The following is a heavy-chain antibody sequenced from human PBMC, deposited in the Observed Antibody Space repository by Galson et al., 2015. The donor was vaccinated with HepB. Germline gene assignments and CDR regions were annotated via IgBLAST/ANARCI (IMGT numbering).Heavy chain of an antibody. J-gene: IGHJ4*02. V-gene: IGHV1-3*04. CDR2: INTDSGIT. CDR1: GYTFSDYA. Sequence: SCKASGYTFSDYAVHWVRQAPGQRLEWMGWINTDSGITRYSQKFEGRVTITRDTSAKIAYMELSSLKSEDTAVYYCARDIQGSWELSPPDYWGQGTLVTVSS. D-gene: IGHD3-16*02. CDR3: ARDIQGSWELSPPDY.